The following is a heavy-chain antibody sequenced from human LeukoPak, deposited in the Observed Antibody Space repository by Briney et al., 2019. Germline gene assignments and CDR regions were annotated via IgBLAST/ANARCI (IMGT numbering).Heavy chain of an antibody. CDR2: IIPIFGTA. Sequence: ASVKVSCKASGGTFSSYAISWVRQTPGQGLEWMGGIIPIFGTANYAQKFQGRVTITADESTSTAYMELSSLRSEDTAVYYCARVSDIVVVYAYYYGMDVWGQGTTVTVSS. V-gene: IGHV1-69*13. CDR3: ARVSDIVVVYAYYYGMDV. J-gene: IGHJ6*02. CDR1: GGTFSSYA. D-gene: IGHD2-2*01.